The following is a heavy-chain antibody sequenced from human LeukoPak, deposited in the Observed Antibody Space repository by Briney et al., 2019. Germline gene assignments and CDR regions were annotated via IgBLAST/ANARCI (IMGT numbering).Heavy chain of an antibody. V-gene: IGHV4-59*01. D-gene: IGHD1-26*01. J-gene: IGHJ4*02. CDR3: ARFAVGATDDY. CDR1: GGSISSYY. Sequence: SETLSLTCTVSGGSISSYYWSWIRQPPGKGLEWTGYIYYSGSTNYNPSLKSRVTISVDTSKHQSSLKLSSVTAADTAVYYCARFAVGATDDYWGQGTLVTVSS. CDR2: IYYSGST.